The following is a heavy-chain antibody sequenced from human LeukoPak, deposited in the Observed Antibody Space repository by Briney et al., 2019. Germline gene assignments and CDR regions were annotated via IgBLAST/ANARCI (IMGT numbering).Heavy chain of an antibody. CDR3: ARLPHRLLSESYCFDP. J-gene: IGHJ5*02. Sequence: ASVKVSCKASGYTFTNYGISWVRQAPGQGLERMGWISAYNGNTNYAQKLQGRVTMTTDTSTSTAYMELRSLRSDDTAVYYCARLPHRLLSESYCFDPWGQGTLVTVSS. CDR2: ISAYNGNT. V-gene: IGHV1-18*01. D-gene: IGHD3-10*01. CDR1: GYTFTNYG.